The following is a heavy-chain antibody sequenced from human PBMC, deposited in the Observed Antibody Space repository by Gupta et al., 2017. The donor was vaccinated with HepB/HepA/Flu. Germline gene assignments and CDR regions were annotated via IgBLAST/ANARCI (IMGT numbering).Heavy chain of an antibody. D-gene: IGHD3-3*01. Sequence: QVQLVESGGGMVQPGRSLRLSCAASGFTFSSYGMHWVRQAPGKGLEWVALIWYDGTNKYYADSVKGRFTISRDNSKNTLYVQMNSLRAEDTAVYYCATLRSGYYTMEYWGQGTLVTVSS. CDR1: GFTFSSYG. V-gene: IGHV3-33*01. J-gene: IGHJ4*02. CDR3: ATLRSGYYTMEY. CDR2: IWYDGTNK.